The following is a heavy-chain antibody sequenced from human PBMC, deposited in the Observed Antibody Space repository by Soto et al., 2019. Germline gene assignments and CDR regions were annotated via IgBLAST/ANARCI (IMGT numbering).Heavy chain of an antibody. CDR1: GYTFTSYA. V-gene: IGHV1-3*01. CDR2: INADNGYT. CDR3: ARDTARDSNWPSNWFDP. Sequence: QVRLVQSGAEVKKPGASVKVSCQASGYTFTSYAMHWVRQAPGQSLEWMGWINADNGYTKYSQKFQDRVTITRDTSANTAYMELSSLRSEDTAVYYCARDTARDSNWPSNWFDPWGQGTLVTVSS. D-gene: IGHD4-4*01. J-gene: IGHJ5*02.